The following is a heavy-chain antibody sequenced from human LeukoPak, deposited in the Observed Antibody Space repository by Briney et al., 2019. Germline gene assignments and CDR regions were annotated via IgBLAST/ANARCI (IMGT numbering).Heavy chain of an antibody. J-gene: IGHJ4*02. CDR3: ATVPTLLVGAFLLVY. V-gene: IGHV1-24*01. CDR1: GYTLTELS. D-gene: IGHD1-26*01. CDR2: FDPEDGET. Sequence: GASVKVSCKVSGYTLTELSMHWVRQAPGKGLEWMGGFDPEDGETIYAQKFQGRVTMTEDTSTDTAYMELSSLRSEDTAVYYCATVPTLLVGAFLLVYWGQGTLVTVSS.